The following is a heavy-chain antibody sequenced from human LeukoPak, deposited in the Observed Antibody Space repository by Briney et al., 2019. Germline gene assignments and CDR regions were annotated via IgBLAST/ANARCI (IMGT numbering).Heavy chain of an antibody. D-gene: IGHD2-21*02. CDR1: GFTFSSNAM. CDR3: ARYIVVVTAQRWKFDP. CDR2: IYHSGST. Sequence: GSLRLSCAASGFTFSSNAMCWVRQAPGKGLEWIGEIYHSGSTNYNPSLKSRVTISLDKSKNQFSLRLSSVTAADTAVYYCARYIVVVTAQRWKFDPWGQGTLVTVSS. V-gene: IGHV4-4*02. J-gene: IGHJ5*02.